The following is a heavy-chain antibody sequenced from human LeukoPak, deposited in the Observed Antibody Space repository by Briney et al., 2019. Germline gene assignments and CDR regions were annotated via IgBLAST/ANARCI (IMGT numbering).Heavy chain of an antibody. Sequence: SETLSLTCTVSGGSISSYYWSWIRQPPGKGLEWDGYIYYSWSTNYNTSLKSRVTISVDTSKNQFSLKLSSVTAADTAVYYCASLRGYIDGYYFDYWGQGTLVTVSS. J-gene: IGHJ4*02. D-gene: IGHD5-18*01. CDR1: GGSISSYY. CDR2: IYYSWST. V-gene: IGHV4-59*01. CDR3: ASLRGYIDGYYFDY.